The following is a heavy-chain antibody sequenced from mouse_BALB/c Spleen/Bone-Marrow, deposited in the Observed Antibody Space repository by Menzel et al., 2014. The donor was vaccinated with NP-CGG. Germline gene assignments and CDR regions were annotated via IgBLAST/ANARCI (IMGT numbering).Heavy chain of an antibody. Sequence: EVQLQQSGAELVKPGASVKFSCTASGFNIRDNYMHWVKRRPEQGLEWIGRIYPANDNTKYDPKFQGKATITADTSSNTACTALMRLTSADTDVSTGAMGECDYSGFDYWGQGTVVTVSA. J-gene: IGHJ3*01. D-gene: IGHD2-4*01. CDR2: IYPANDNT. CDR1: GFNIRDNY. CDR3: AMGECDYSGFDY. V-gene: IGHV14-3*02.